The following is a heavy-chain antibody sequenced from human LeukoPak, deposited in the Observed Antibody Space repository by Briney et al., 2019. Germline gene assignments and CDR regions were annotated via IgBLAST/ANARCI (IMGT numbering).Heavy chain of an antibody. Sequence: GGSLRLSCSASGFTFSNYAMHWVRQAPGKGLEFLSAISSKEASTQYADSVKGRFTISRDNSENTLYLQMSGLRAEDTAVYYCVKDFSRGIQMWLHFDSWGQGTLVTVS. CDR2: ISSKEAST. V-gene: IGHV3-64D*09. J-gene: IGHJ4*02. CDR3: VKDFSRGIQMWLHFDS. CDR1: GFTFSNYA. D-gene: IGHD3-22*01.